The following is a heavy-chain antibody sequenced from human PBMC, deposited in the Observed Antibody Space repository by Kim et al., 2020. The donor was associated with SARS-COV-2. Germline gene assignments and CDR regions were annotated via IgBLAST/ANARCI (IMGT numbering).Heavy chain of an antibody. CDR2: ISSSSSYI. CDR3: AGRMTTMTTVEYFQH. Sequence: GGSLRLSCAASGFTFSTYSMNWVRQAPGKGLEWVSSISSSSSYIYDADSVKGRFTISRDNAKHSLYLQMNSLRAEDTAVYYCAGRMTTMTTVEYFQHWGQGTLVTVSS. D-gene: IGHD4-17*01. J-gene: IGHJ1*01. V-gene: IGHV3-21*01. CDR1: GFTFSTYS.